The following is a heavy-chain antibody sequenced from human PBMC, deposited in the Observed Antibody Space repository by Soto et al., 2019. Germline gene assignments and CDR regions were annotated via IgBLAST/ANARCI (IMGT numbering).Heavy chain of an antibody. Sequence: ASVKVSCKASGYTFINYYIHWVRQAPGQGLEWMAIINPMGGSTNYAQEFQGRVTLTSDTSTSTVYMELSSLRFEDTAQFYCARDLAAGDLWGQGTLVTVSS. CDR3: ARDLAAGDL. V-gene: IGHV1-46*01. D-gene: IGHD6-13*01. J-gene: IGHJ5*02. CDR1: GYTFINYY. CDR2: INPMGGST.